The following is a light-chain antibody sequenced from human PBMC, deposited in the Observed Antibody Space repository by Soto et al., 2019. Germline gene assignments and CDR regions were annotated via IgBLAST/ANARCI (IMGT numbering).Light chain of an antibody. CDR2: GNS. V-gene: IGLV1-40*01. CDR1: SSNLGAGYD. J-gene: IGLJ1*01. CDR3: QSYDSSLSGSYV. Sequence: QSVLAQPPSVSGAPGQRATISCTGGSSNLGAGYDVHWYQQLPGTAPKVLIYGNSNRPSGVPDRFSGSKSGTSAALAITGLQAEDESDYYCQSYDSSLSGSYVFGTGTKVTVL.